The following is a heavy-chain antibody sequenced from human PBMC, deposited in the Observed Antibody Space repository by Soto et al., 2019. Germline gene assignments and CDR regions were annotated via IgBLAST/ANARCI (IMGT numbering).Heavy chain of an antibody. Sequence: PGGSLRLSCAASGFTFSSYSMNWVRQAPGKGLEWVSYISSSSSTIYYADSVKGRFTISRDNAKNSLYLQMNSLRAEDTAVYYCARGRVWFGESVLYYFDYWGQGTLVTVSS. CDR2: ISSSSSTI. J-gene: IGHJ4*02. CDR3: ARGRVWFGESVLYYFDY. V-gene: IGHV3-48*01. D-gene: IGHD3-10*01. CDR1: GFTFSSYS.